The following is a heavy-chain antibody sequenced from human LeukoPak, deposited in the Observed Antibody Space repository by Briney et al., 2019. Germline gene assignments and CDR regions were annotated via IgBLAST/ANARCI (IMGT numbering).Heavy chain of an antibody. D-gene: IGHD2-2*01. CDR3: ARGTSHWALGYYYYYMDV. V-gene: IGHV4-59*06. Sequence: MASETLSLTCTVSGGSIRNYYWSWIRQPPGKGLEWIGYIYYSGSTYYNPSLKSRVTISVDTSKNQFSLKLSSVTAADTAVYYCARGTSHWALGYYYYYMDVWGKGTTVTVSS. CDR2: IYYSGST. CDR1: GGSIRNYY. J-gene: IGHJ6*03.